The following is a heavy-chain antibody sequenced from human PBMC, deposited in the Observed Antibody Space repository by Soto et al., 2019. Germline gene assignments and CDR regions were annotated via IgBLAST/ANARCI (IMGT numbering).Heavy chain of an antibody. CDR2: ISDYNGNT. CDR3: ARAGGYYDSSGYYLLDAFDI. J-gene: IGHJ3*02. CDR1: GYTFSSYG. V-gene: IGHV1-18*01. D-gene: IGHD3-22*01. Sequence: ASVKVSCKASGYTFSSYGIIWVRQAPGQGPEWMGWISDYNGNTNYAQKLQGRVTMTTDTSTSTAYMELRSLRSDDTAVYYCARAGGYYDSSGYYLLDAFDIWGQGTVVTVSS.